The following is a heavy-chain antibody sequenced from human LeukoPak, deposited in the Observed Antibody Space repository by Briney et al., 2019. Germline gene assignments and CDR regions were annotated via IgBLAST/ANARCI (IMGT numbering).Heavy chain of an antibody. V-gene: IGHV4-59*01. CDR2: IYDRGST. CDR1: GGSISSYF. CDR3: ARGRTFDN. J-gene: IGHJ4*02. Sequence: PSETLSLTCTVSGGSISSYFWSWIRQPPGKGLEWIGNIYDRGSTKYNPSLKSRVTISVDTSKNQFSLRLSSVTAADTAVYYCARGRTFDNWGQGTLVTVSS.